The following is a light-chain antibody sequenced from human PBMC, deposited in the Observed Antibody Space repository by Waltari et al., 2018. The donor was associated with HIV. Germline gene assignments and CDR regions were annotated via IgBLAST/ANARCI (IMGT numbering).Light chain of an antibody. V-gene: IGKV4-1*01. Sequence: FVMTQSPASLAVSLGERATINCQSGQSVLYSPNSKNYLAWYQQKPGHPPKLLIYWASTRESGVPDRFSGGGSGTDFTLTISSLQAEDVAVYFCLQYYTTPQTFGQGTKVEIK. CDR1: QSVLYSPNSKNY. CDR3: LQYYTTPQT. CDR2: WAS. J-gene: IGKJ1*01.